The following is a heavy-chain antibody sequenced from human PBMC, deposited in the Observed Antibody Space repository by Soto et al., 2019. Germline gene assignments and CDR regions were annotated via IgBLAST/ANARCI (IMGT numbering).Heavy chain of an antibody. D-gene: IGHD3-3*01. CDR1: GFTFSSYG. CDR3: AKEWNDFWSGSLGMDV. Sequence: QVQLVESGGGVVQPGRSLRLSCAASGFTFSSYGMHWVRQAPGKGLEWVAVISYDGSNKYYADSVKGRFTISRDNSKNPLYLQMNSLRDEDTAVYYCAKEWNDFWSGSLGMDVWGQGTTVTVSS. CDR2: ISYDGSNK. V-gene: IGHV3-30*18. J-gene: IGHJ6*02.